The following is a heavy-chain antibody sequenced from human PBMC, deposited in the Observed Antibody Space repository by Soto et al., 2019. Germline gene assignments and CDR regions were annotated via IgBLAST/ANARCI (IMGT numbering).Heavy chain of an antibody. J-gene: IGHJ6*02. CDR2: IIPIFGTA. CDR1: GYTFTSYG. V-gene: IGHV1-69*13. D-gene: IGHD3-3*01. CDR3: ARERITIFGGDPPYYYYYGMDV. Sequence: ASVKVSCKASGYTFTSYGISWVRQAPGQGLEWMGGIIPIFGTANYAQKFQGRVTITADESTSTAYMELSSLRSEDTAVYYCARERITIFGGDPPYYYYYGMDVWGQGTTVTVSS.